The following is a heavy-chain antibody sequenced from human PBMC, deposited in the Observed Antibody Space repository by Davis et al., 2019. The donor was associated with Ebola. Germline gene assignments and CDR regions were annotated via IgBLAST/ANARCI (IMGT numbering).Heavy chain of an antibody. CDR3: ARDGRGYSGPYYYYGMDV. CDR2: ISSSGSTI. CDR1: GFTFSSYA. J-gene: IGHJ6*02. D-gene: IGHD5-18*01. V-gene: IGHV3-48*03. Sequence: GGSLRLSCAASGFTFSSYAMSWVRQAPGKGLEWVSYISSSGSTIYYADSVKGRFTISRDNAKNSLYLQMNSLRAEDTAVYYCARDGRGYSGPYYYYGMDVWGQGTTVTVSS.